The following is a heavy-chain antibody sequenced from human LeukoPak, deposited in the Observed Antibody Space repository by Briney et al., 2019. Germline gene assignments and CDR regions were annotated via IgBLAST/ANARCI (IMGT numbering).Heavy chain of an antibody. V-gene: IGHV3-53*01. CDR1: GFTVSSNS. CDR2: IYSDNT. Sequence: PGGSLRLSCTVSGFTVSSNSMSWVRQAPGKGLEWVSFIYSDNTHYSDSVKGRFTISRDNSKNTLYLQMNSLRAEDTAVYFCARDLTGMATIFDYWGQGTPVTISS. J-gene: IGHJ4*02. CDR3: ARDLTGMATIFDY. D-gene: IGHD5-24*01.